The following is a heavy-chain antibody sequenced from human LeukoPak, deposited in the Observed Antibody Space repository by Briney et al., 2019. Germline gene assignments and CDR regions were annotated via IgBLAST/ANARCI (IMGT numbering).Heavy chain of an antibody. CDR1: GFTFSSYD. Sequence: GGSLRLSCAASGFTFSSYDMHWVRQATGKGLEWVSVIGTSGDTYYAGSVKGRFTISRDNSKNTLYLQMDSLRTEDTAVYYCADIWGSLGYWGQGTLVTVSS. CDR2: IGTSGDT. J-gene: IGHJ4*02. V-gene: IGHV3-13*04. CDR3: ADIWGSLGY. D-gene: IGHD7-27*01.